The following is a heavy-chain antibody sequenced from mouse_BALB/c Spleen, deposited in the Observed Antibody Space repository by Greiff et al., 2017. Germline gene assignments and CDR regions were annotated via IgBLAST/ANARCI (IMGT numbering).Heavy chain of an antibody. V-gene: IGHV5-4*02. J-gene: IGHJ3*01. CDR1: GFTFSDYY. Sequence: EVQRVESGGGLVKPGGSLTLSCAASGFTFSDYYMYWVRQTPEKRLEWVATISDGGSYTYYPDSVKGRFTISRDNAKNNLYLQMSSLKSEDTAMYYCARDLRWTPFAYWGQGTLVTVSA. D-gene: IGHD2-1*01. CDR3: ARDLRWTPFAY. CDR2: ISDGGSYT.